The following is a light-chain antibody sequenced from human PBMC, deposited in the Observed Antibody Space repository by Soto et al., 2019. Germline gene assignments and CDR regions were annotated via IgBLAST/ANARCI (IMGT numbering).Light chain of an antibody. CDR1: QSVSNW. CDR2: DAS. J-gene: IGKJ1*01. CDR3: QPYHSSKWT. Sequence: DIQMTQSPSTLSASVGDRVTITCRASQSVSNWLAWYQQKPGKAPELLIYDASSLESGDPSRFSGSGSGTEFTLTISGLQHDDFATYFWQPYHSSKWTFGQGTKVEIK. V-gene: IGKV1-5*01.